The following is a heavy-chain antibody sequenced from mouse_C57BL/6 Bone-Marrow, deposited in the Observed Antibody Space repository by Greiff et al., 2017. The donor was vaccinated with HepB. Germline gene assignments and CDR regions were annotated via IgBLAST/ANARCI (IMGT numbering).Heavy chain of an antibody. CDR1: GFTFSSYA. D-gene: IGHD4-1*01. CDR2: ISDGGSYT. Sequence: EVQRVESGGGLVKPGGSLKLSCAASGFTFSSYAMSWVRQTPEKRLEWVATISDGGSYTYYPDNVKGRFTISGDNAKNNLYLQMSHLKSEDTAMYYCARRGTGMNFDYWGQGTTLTVSS. CDR3: ARRGTGMNFDY. V-gene: IGHV5-4*01. J-gene: IGHJ2*01.